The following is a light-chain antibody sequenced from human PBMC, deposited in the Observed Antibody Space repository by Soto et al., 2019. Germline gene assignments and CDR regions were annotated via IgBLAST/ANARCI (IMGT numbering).Light chain of an antibody. V-gene: IGLV2-11*01. Sequence: QSALTQPRSVSGSPGRSVTISCTGTSSDVGGYNYVSWYQQHPGKAPKLMIYDVSKRPSGVPDRFSGSKSGNTASLTISGLQTEDEADYYCCSYAGSLVVFGGGTKLTVL. CDR2: DVS. CDR1: SSDVGGYNY. CDR3: CSYAGSLVV. J-gene: IGLJ2*01.